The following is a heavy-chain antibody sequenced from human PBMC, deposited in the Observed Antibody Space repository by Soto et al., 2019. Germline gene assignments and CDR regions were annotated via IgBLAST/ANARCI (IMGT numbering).Heavy chain of an antibody. J-gene: IGHJ4*02. V-gene: IGHV3-66*01. CDR2: IYSGGST. CDR1: GFTVSSNY. D-gene: IGHD6-19*01. Sequence: GSPRLSCAASGFTVSSNYMSWVRQAPGKGLEWVSVIYSGGSTYYADSVKGRFTISRDNSKNTLYLQMNSLRAEDTAVYYCARDPDPWYSSGHWGQGTLVTVSS. CDR3: ARDPDPWYSSGH.